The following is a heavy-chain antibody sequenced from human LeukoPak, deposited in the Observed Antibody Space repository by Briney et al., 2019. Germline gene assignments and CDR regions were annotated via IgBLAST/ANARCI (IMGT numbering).Heavy chain of an antibody. Sequence: PSETLSLTCAVSGGSVSSSGYYWSWIRQPPGKGLEWIAYIYYTGRTNYNPSLKSRVTISLDTSNSQFSLKLSSVTAAGTAVYYCARRIESLYYFDYWGQGTLVTVSS. CDR3: ARRIESLYYFDY. CDR1: GGSVSSSGYY. CDR2: IYYTGRT. D-gene: IGHD2-8*01. V-gene: IGHV4-61*08. J-gene: IGHJ4*02.